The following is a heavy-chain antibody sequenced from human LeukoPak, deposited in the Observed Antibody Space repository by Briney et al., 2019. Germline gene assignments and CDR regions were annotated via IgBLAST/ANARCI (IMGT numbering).Heavy chain of an antibody. V-gene: IGHV3-15*01. Sequence: GGSLRLSCAASGFTFSNAWMSWVRQAPGKGLEWVGRIKSKTDGGTTDYAAPVKGRFTISRDDSKNTLYLQMNSLKTEDAAVYYCTTEGSLAYSNSWYGDLDAFDIWGQGTMVTVSS. CDR3: TTEGSLAYSNSWYGDLDAFDI. CDR2: IKSKTDGGTT. J-gene: IGHJ3*02. D-gene: IGHD6-13*01. CDR1: GFTFSNAW.